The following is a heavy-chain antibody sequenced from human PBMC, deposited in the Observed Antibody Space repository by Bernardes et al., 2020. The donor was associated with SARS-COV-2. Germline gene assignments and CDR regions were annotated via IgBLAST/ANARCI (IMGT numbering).Heavy chain of an antibody. J-gene: IGHJ4*02. D-gene: IGHD2-21*02. V-gene: IGHV3-33*01. CDR1: GFTFSSYG. CDR2: IWYDGSNK. CDR3: ARNENGAYCGGDCYGLDY. Sequence: GGSLRLSRAASGFTFSSYGMHWVRQAPGKGLEWVAVIWYDGSNKYYADSVKGRFTISRDNSKNTLYLQMNSLRAEDTAVYYCARNENGAYCGGDCYGLDYWGQGTLVTVSS.